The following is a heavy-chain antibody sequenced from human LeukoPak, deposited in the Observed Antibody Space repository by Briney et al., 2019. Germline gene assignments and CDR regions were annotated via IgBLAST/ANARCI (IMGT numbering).Heavy chain of an antibody. J-gene: IGHJ4*02. D-gene: IGHD3-3*01. CDR3: ARETTIFGVVTY. V-gene: IGHV3-20*04. Sequence: GGPLRLSCAASEFTFENLGLSWFRQAPGKGRDGVSGINWNGGSTGYADSVKGRFTISRDNAKNSLYLQMNSLRAEDTALYYCARETTIFGVVTYWGQGTLVTVSS. CDR2: INWNGGST. CDR1: EFTFENLG.